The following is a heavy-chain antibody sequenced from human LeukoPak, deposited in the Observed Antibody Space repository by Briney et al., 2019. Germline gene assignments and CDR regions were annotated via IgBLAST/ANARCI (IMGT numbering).Heavy chain of an antibody. CDR2: INPSGST. CDR3: ARGRQDVIIIVVVTTADSYYLDV. CDR1: VGSFSGYY. D-gene: IGHD3-22*01. Sequence: SETLSLTCAVSVGSFSGYYWTWIRQTPEKGLEWIGEINPSGSTNYNPSLKSRVTLSVDTSKNQFSLELSSVSAAYTAVYYCARGRQDVIIIVVVTTADSYYLDVWGKGTTVTV. V-gene: IGHV4-34*01. J-gene: IGHJ6*03.